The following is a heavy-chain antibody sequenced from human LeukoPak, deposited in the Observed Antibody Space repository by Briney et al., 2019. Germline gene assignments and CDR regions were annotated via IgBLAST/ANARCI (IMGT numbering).Heavy chain of an antibody. CDR3: ARDGNLGSTSCYFDY. CDR2: ISSSGSPI. J-gene: IGHJ4*02. V-gene: IGHV3-48*03. D-gene: IGHD2-2*01. Sequence: GGSLRLSCAASGFTFSSYEMNWVRQAPGKGLEWVSYISSSGSPIYYADSVKGRFTISRDNAKNSLYLQMNSLRAEDTAVYYCARDGNLGSTSCYFDYWGLGTLVTVSS. CDR1: GFTFSSYE.